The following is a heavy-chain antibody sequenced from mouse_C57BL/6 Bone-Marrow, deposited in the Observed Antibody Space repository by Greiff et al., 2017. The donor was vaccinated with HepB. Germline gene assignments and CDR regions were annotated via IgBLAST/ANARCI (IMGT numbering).Heavy chain of an antibody. D-gene: IGHD2-1*01. J-gene: IGHJ4*01. CDR1: GFSLTSYG. CDR3: ARNAYGNWMDY. Sequence: QVQLKESGPGLVQPSQSLSITCTVSGFSLTSYGVHWVRQSPGKGLEWLGVIWSGGSTDYNAAFISRLSISKDNSKSQVFFKMNSLQADDTAIYYCARNAYGNWMDYWGQGTSVTVSS. CDR2: IWSGGST. V-gene: IGHV2-2*01.